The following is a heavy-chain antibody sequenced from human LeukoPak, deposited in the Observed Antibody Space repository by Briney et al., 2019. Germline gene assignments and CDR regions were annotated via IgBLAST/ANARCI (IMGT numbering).Heavy chain of an antibody. J-gene: IGHJ5*02. CDR1: GFTFSSYS. CDR2: ISSSSTI. V-gene: IGHV3-48*04. Sequence: GGSLRLSCAASGFTFSSYSMNWVRQAPGKGLEWVSYISSSSTIYYADSVKGRFTISRDNAKNSLYLQMNSLRAEDTAVYYCARGPYSTRRHWFDPWGQGTLVTVSS. D-gene: IGHD6-13*01. CDR3: ARGPYSTRRHWFDP.